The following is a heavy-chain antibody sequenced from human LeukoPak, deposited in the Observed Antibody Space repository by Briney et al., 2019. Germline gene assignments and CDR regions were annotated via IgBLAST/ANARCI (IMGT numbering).Heavy chain of an antibody. D-gene: IGHD3-22*01. CDR3: ARDMPTYYYDSSGPEGY. Sequence: GGSLRLSCAASGPTFSSYWMSWVRQAPGKGLEWVANIKQDGSEKYYVDSVKGRFTISRDNAKNSLYLQMNSLRVEDTAVYYCARDMPTYYYDSSGPEGYWGQGTLVTVSS. J-gene: IGHJ4*02. CDR1: GPTFSSYW. V-gene: IGHV3-7*01. CDR2: IKQDGSEK.